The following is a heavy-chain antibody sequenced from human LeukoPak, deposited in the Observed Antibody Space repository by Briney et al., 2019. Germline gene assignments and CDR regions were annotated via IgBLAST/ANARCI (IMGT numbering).Heavy chain of an antibody. CDR3: AKAPVTTCRGAFCYPFDY. J-gene: IGHJ4*02. Sequence: GGSLRLSCAASGFTVSSNDMSWVRQAPGKGLEWVSAISDTGNTYHADSARGRFTISRDSSKNTLFLQMNRLRPEDAAVYYCAKAPVTTCRGAFCYPFDYWGLGTLVTVSS. CDR1: GFTVSSND. CDR2: ISDTGNT. D-gene: IGHD2-15*01. V-gene: IGHV3-53*01.